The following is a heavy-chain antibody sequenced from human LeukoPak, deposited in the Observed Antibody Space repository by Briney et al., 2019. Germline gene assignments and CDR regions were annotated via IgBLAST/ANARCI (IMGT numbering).Heavy chain of an antibody. CDR3: AKDPRGNNYGFGYYFDH. V-gene: IGHV3-23*01. CDR1: GFTFSSYA. CDR2: ISGSGGST. D-gene: IGHD5-18*01. Sequence: GRSLRLSCAASGFTFSSYAMSWVRQAPGKGLEWVSAISGSGGSTYYADSVKGRFTISRDNSKNTLYLQMNSLRAEDTAVYYCAKDPRGNNYGFGYYFDHWGQGTLVTVSS. J-gene: IGHJ4*02.